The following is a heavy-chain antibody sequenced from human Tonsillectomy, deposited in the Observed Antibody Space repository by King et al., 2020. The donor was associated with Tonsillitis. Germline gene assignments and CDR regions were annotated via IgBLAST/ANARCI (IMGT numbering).Heavy chain of an antibody. CDR3: AKHTGPAYFDY. J-gene: IGHJ4*02. V-gene: IGHV3-23*03. Sequence: VQLVESGGGLVQPGGSLRLSCAVSGFTFSNYAMSWVRQAPGKGLEWVSVIYRGASSTYYVDSVKGRFTISRDNSKNTLYLQMNSLRAEDTAVYYCAKHTGPAYFDYWGQGTLVTVSS. CDR1: GFTFSNYA. D-gene: IGHD1-14*01. CDR2: IYRGASST.